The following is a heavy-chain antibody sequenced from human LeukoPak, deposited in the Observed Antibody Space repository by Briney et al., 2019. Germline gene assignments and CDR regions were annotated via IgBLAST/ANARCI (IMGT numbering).Heavy chain of an antibody. CDR2: LSWNSGIK. V-gene: IGHV3-9*01. CDR3: ARDRPGGSSLDY. J-gene: IGHJ4*02. CDR1: GFTFDDYA. Sequence: GRSLRLSCAASGFTFDDYAMHWVRQAPGRGLEWVAGLSWNSGIKGYADSVKGRFTISRDNAKNFVYLQMNSLRAEDTALYYCARDRPGGSSLDYWGQGTLVTVSS. D-gene: IGHD6-13*01.